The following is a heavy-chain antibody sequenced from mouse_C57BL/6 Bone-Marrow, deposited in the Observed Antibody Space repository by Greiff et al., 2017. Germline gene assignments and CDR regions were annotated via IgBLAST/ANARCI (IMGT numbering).Heavy chain of an antibody. CDR3: ARGSGLSGSSLGY. J-gene: IGHJ2*01. V-gene: IGHV3-6*01. D-gene: IGHD1-1*01. CDR1: GYSITSGYY. Sequence: VQLQQSGPGLVKPSQSLSLTCSVTGYSITSGYYWNWIRQFPGNKLEWMGYISYDGSNNYNPSLKNRISITRDTSKNQFFLKLNSVTTEDTATYFCARGSGLSGSSLGYWGQGTTLTVSS. CDR2: ISYDGSN.